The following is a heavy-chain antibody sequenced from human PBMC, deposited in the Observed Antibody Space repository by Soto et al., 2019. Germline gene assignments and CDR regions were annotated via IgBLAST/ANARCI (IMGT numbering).Heavy chain of an antibody. D-gene: IGHD5-12*01. CDR1: RGSFSSYA. J-gene: IGHJ4*02. V-gene: IGHV1-69*06. CDR3: ARGVEMATIYYFDY. Sequence: SVKVSCKASRGSFSSYAISWVRQAPGQGLEWMGGIIPIFGTANYAQKFQGRVTITADKSTSTAYMELSSLRSEDTAVYYCARGVEMATIYYFDYWGQGTLVTVPS. CDR2: IIPIFGTA.